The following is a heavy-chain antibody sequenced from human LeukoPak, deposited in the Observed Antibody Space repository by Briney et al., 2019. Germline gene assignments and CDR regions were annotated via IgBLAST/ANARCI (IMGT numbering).Heavy chain of an antibody. J-gene: IGHJ3*01. CDR2: INPNSGGP. CDR3: ARQPSFDAIDV. Sequence: GASVKVSCKASGSTFTSYYLHWVRQAPGQGPERMGWINPNSGGPNYAQEFQGRVTMTRGTSISTAYMELSRLRSDDTAVYYCARQPSFDAIDVWGQGTMVTVSS. CDR1: GSTFTSYY. D-gene: IGHD2-2*01. V-gene: IGHV1-2*02.